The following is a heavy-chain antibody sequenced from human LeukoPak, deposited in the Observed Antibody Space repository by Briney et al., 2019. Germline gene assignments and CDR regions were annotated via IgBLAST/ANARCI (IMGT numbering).Heavy chain of an antibody. CDR3: AKDPGSGCYYFDY. V-gene: IGHV3-9*01. D-gene: IGHD3-22*01. CDR2: ISWNSGSI. CDR1: GFTFDDYA. Sequence: PGRSLRLSCAASGFTFDDYAMHWVRQAPGKGLEWVSGISWNSGSIGYADSVKGRFTISRDNAKNSLYLQMNSLRAEDTALYYCAKDPGSGCYYFDYWGQGTLVTVSS. J-gene: IGHJ4*02.